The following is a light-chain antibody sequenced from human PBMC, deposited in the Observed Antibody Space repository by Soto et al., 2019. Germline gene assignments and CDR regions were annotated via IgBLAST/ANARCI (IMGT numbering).Light chain of an antibody. J-gene: IGKJ1*01. CDR3: QHYESFPWT. Sequence: AIRMTQSPSSFSASTGDRVTITCRASQDISNYLAWYQQRPGEPPNLLIYGTSTLQSGVPSRFSGSRSGTDFTLTISCLQSEDFATYYCQHYESFPWTFGQGTGVE. CDR1: QDISNY. CDR2: GTS. V-gene: IGKV1-8*01.